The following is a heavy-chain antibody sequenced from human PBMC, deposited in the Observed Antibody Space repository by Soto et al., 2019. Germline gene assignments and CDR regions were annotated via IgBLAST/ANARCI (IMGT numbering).Heavy chain of an antibody. J-gene: IGHJ4*02. V-gene: IGHV4-30-4*01. CDR2: IYYPGIT. Sequence: QVQLQESGPGLVKPSQTLSLTCTVSGGSISNGDYYWNWIRQPPGKGLEWIGSIYYPGITYYSPSLKSRVTMSLDTSKNQFSLKLSSVTAADTAMHYCTRTSAVEGDYWGQGILVTVSS. CDR3: TRTSAVEGDY. D-gene: IGHD2-15*01. CDR1: GGSISNGDYY.